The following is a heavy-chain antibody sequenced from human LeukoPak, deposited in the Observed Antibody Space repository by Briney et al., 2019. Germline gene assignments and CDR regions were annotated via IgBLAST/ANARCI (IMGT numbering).Heavy chain of an antibody. J-gene: IGHJ5*02. Sequence: GGSLRLSCAASGFNFNSYAMHWVRQAPGKGLEWVTLISYDGSTKYYADSVKGRFTISRDNSKNSLSLQMSSLRAEDTAVYYCARGGIVATISDWFDPWGQGTLVTVSS. CDR3: ARGGIVATISDWFDP. V-gene: IGHV3-30-3*01. CDR1: GFNFNSYA. D-gene: IGHD5-12*01. CDR2: ISYDGSTK.